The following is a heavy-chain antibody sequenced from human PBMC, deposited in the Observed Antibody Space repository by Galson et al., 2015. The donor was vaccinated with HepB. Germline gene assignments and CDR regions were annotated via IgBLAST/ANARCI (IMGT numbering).Heavy chain of an antibody. Sequence: SVKVSCKASGGTFSSYAISWVRQAPGQGLEWMGGIIPIFGTANYAQKFQGRVTITADESTSTAYMELSSLRSEDTAVYYCARAQERQYYYDSSGYSADAFDIWGQGTMVTVSS. V-gene: IGHV1-69*13. J-gene: IGHJ3*02. CDR2: IIPIFGTA. D-gene: IGHD3-22*01. CDR3: ARAQERQYYYDSSGYSADAFDI. CDR1: GGTFSSYA.